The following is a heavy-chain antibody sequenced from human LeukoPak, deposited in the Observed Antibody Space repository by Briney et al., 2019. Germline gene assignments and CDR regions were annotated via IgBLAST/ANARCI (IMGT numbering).Heavy chain of an antibody. Sequence: SVKVSCKASGGTFSSYAISWVRQAPGQGLEWIGGIIPIFGTANYAQKFQGRVTITADESTSTAYMELSSLRSEDTAVYYCARTYCSSTSCPFDYWGQGTLVTVSS. V-gene: IGHV1-69*01. CDR1: GGTFSSYA. CDR3: ARTYCSSTSCPFDY. CDR2: IIPIFGTA. J-gene: IGHJ4*02. D-gene: IGHD2-2*01.